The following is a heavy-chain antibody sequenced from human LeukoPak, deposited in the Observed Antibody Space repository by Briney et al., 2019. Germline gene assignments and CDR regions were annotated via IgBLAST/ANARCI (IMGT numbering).Heavy chain of an antibody. CDR2: IYWDDDK. CDR3: AHRRATTATTFFDY. CDR1: GFSLSTSGVG. D-gene: IGHD4-17*01. Sequence: ESGPTLVNPPQTLTLTCTFSGFSLSTSGVGVGWIRQPPGKALEWLALIYWDDDKRYNPSLKSRLTITKDTSKNQVVLTMTNMDPVDTATYYCAHRRATTATTFFDYWGQGALVTVSS. J-gene: IGHJ4*02. V-gene: IGHV2-5*02.